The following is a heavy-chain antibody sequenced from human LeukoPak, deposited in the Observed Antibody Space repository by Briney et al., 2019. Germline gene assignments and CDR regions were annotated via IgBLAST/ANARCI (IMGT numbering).Heavy chain of an antibody. J-gene: IGHJ4*02. D-gene: IGHD3-10*01. CDR1: GFTFSNYW. Sequence: GSLRLSCAASGFTFSNYWMHWVRQPPGKGLEWIGETYHSGRTNYNPSLKSRVTISVDKSKNQLSLELSFVTAADTAVYYCARHGDCYFDYWGQGSLVTVSS. CDR2: TYHSGRT. V-gene: IGHV4-4*02. CDR3: ARHGDCYFDY.